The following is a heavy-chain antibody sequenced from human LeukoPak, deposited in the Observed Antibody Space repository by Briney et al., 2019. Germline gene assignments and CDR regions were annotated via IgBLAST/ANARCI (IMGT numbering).Heavy chain of an antibody. D-gene: IGHD3-16*01. V-gene: IGHV3-23*01. CDR1: GFRFSSYA. CDR3: AKWPEGAMDYFDY. J-gene: IGHJ4*02. Sequence: GSLRLSRAASGFRFSSYAMNLARQAPVEGLEWVSAISGDGTRTYYADSVKGRFTISRDNSKNTLYLEMSSLRVEDTATYYCAKWPEGAMDYFDYWGQGTLVTVSS. CDR2: ISGDGTRT.